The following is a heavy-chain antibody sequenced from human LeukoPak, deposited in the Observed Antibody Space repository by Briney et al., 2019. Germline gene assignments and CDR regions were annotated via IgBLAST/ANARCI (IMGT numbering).Heavy chain of an antibody. CDR1: GYTFTSYY. CDR2: INPSGGST. J-gene: IGHJ6*03. V-gene: IGHV1-46*01. CDR3: ARGKAAVGWLRGYYYYYMDV. D-gene: IGHD6-13*01. Sequence: ASVKVSCKASGYTFTSYYMHWVRQAPGQGLEWMGIINPSGGSTSYAQKFQGRVTMTRNTSISTAYMELSSLRSEDTAVYYCARGKAAVGWLRGYYYYYMDVWGKGTTVTISS.